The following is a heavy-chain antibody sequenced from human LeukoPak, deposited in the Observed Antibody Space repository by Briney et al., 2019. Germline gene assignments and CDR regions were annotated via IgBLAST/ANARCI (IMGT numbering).Heavy chain of an antibody. D-gene: IGHD3-3*01. J-gene: IGHJ6*03. CDR3: ASATDYDFWSGYYPSPLPDYYYYMDV. CDR1: GYTFTSYG. V-gene: IGHV1-69*05. CDR2: IIPIFGTA. Sequence: SVKVSCKASGYTFTSYGISWVRQAPGQGLEWMGGIIPIFGTANYAQKFQGRVTITTDESTSTAYMELSSLRSEDTAVYYCASATDYDFWSGYYPSPLPDYYYYMDVWGKGTTVTVSS.